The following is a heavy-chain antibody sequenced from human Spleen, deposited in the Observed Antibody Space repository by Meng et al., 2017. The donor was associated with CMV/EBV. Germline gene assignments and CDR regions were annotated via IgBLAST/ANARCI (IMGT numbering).Heavy chain of an antibody. V-gene: IGHV3-21*01. Sequence: ETLSLTCAASGFTFHNHAMNWVRQAPGKGLEWVSSISTRSSYIYYADSVKGRFIISRDNAKNSLYLQMNSLRAEDTAVYYCASYSSSLEVNDYWGQGTLVTVSS. CDR3: ASYSSSLEVNDY. CDR1: GFTFHNHA. D-gene: IGHD6-13*01. J-gene: IGHJ4*02. CDR2: ISTRSSYI.